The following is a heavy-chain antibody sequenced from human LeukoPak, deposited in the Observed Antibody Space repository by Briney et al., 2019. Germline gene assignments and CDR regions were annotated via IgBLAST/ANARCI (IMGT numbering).Heavy chain of an antibody. CDR3: AKSTIGGSSSSHFDY. V-gene: IGHV3-30-3*02. J-gene: IGHJ4*02. CDR2: ISYDASNK. D-gene: IGHD6-6*01. Sequence: PGGSLRLSCAASGFTFSSYAMHWVRQAPGKGLEWVAVISYDASNKYYADSVKGRFTIARDNSKTTLYLQMNSLRGEDTAVYFCAKSTIGGSSSSHFDYWGQGTLVTVSS. CDR1: GFTFSSYA.